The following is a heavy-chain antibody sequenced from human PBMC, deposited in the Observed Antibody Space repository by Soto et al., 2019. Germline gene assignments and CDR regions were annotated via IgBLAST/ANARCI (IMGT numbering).Heavy chain of an antibody. CDR3: VRRVNSWSVRDYFAY. CDR1: GGSISSSSYF. Sequence: QLQLQESGPGLVKPSETLSLTCSVSGGSISSSSYFWGWVRQPPGQGLEWLATIFYSGTTYYNPSLNSRLPLTRDTAKNQSSLKLSSVTASDTAVYYCVRRVNSWSVRDYFAYWGQGSLVTVSS. V-gene: IGHV4-39*01. J-gene: IGHJ4*02. CDR2: IFYSGTT. D-gene: IGHD1-20*01.